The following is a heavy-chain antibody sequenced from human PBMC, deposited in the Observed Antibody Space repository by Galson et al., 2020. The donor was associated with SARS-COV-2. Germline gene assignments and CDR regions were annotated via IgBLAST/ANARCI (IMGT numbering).Heavy chain of an antibody. V-gene: IGHV3-23*01. CDR2: ISGSGGST. J-gene: IGHJ6*02. CDR3: AKDIVLRYFDWSTTQYYYYGMDV. D-gene: IGHD3-9*01. CDR1: GFTFSSYA. Sequence: GESLKISCAASGFTFSSYAMSWVRQAPGKGLEWVSAISGSGGSTYYADSVKGRFTISRDNSKNTLYLQMNSLRAEDTAVYYCAKDIVLRYFDWSTTQYYYYGMDVWGQGTTVTVSS.